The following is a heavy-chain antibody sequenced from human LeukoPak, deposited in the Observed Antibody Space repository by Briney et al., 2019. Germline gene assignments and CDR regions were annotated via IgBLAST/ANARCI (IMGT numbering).Heavy chain of an antibody. CDR1: GFTFSSYS. V-gene: IGHV3-21*01. Sequence: PGGSLGLSCAASGFTFSSYSMNWVRQAPGKGLEWVSSISSSSSYIYYADSVKGRFTISRDNAKNSLYLQMNSLRAEDTAVYYCARAQPSYYYDSSEDYWGQGTLVTVSS. CDR3: ARAQPSYYYDSSEDY. CDR2: ISSSSSYI. D-gene: IGHD3-22*01. J-gene: IGHJ4*02.